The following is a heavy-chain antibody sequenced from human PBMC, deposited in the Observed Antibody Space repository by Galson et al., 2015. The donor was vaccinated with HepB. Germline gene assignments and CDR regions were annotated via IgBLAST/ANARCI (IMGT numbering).Heavy chain of an antibody. CDR3: ARAAPSGGSWSPMDV. Sequence: SLRLSCAASGFTFSSYWMHWVRQAPGKGLVWVSRINSDGSSTSYADSVKGRFTISRDNAKNTLYLQMNSLRAEDTAVYYCARAAPSGGSWSPMDVWGKGTTVTVSS. J-gene: IGHJ6*03. D-gene: IGHD2-15*01. CDR1: GFTFSSYW. CDR2: INSDGSST. V-gene: IGHV3-74*01.